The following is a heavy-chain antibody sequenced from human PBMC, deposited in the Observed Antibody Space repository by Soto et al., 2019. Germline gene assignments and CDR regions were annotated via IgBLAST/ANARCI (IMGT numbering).Heavy chain of an antibody. CDR3: VIYRFGDIAALRAY. CDR2: ISYDGSNK. CDR1: GFTFSSYA. Sequence: PGGSLRLSCAASGFTFSSYAMHWVRQAPGKGLEWVAVISYDGSNKYYADSVKGRFTISRDNSKNTLYLQMNSLRAEDTAVYYCVIYRFGDIAALRAYWSQGTLVTGSA. D-gene: IGHD6-13*01. J-gene: IGHJ4*02. V-gene: IGHV3-30-3*01.